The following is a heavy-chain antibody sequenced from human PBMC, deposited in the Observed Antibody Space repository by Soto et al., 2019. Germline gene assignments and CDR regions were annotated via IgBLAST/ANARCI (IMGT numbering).Heavy chain of an antibody. CDR3: ARNYYYGMDV. J-gene: IGHJ6*02. V-gene: IGHV3-74*01. Sequence: GGSLRLSCAASGFTFSTSWMHWVRQAPGKGLVWVSCINSDGSSTNYADSVKGRFTISRDNAKNTLYLQMNSLRAEDTAVYYCARNYYYGMDVWGPGTTVTVSS. CDR2: INSDGSST. CDR1: GFTFSTSW.